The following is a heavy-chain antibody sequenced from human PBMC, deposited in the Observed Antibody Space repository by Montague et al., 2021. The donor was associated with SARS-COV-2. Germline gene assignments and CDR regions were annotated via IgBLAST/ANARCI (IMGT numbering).Heavy chain of an antibody. CDR1: GGSFSGYH. CDR2: INHSGST. D-gene: IGHD6-19*01. Sequence: SETLSLTCAVYGGSFSGYHWSWIRQPPGKGLEWIGEINHSGSTNYNPSLKSRVAISVDTSKNQFSLKLSSVTAADTAVYYCARGERHWLVTDPRYYFDYWGQGTLVTVSS. CDR3: ARGERHWLVTDPRYYFDY. V-gene: IGHV4-34*01. J-gene: IGHJ4*01.